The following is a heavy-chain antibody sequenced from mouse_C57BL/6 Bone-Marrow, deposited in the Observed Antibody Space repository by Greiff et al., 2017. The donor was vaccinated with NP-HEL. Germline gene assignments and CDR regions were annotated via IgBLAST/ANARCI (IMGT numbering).Heavy chain of an antibody. V-gene: IGHV1-53*01. CDR2: IYPSNGGT. CDR3: AKGGPYGSCPPFDY. J-gene: IGHJ3*01. CDR1: GYTFTSSW. Sequence: QVQLQQPGTELVKPGASVKLSCKASGYTFTSSWMHWVKQRPGQGLAWIGHIYPSNGGTNYNGKFTSKATLTVDKSSSTAYMQLSSLTSEDSSVYYCAKGGPYGSCPPFDYWGQGTLVTVSA. D-gene: IGHD1-1*01.